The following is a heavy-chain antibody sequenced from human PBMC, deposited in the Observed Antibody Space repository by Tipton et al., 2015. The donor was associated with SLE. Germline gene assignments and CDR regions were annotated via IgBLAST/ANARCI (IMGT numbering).Heavy chain of an antibody. Sequence: SLRLSCAASGFIVSSSYMSWVRQAPGKGLDWVSVIYGGGNTFYADSRKGRFTISRDNAKNSLYLQMNSLRAEDTAVYYCARDGSGSYYAYWGQGALVTVSS. D-gene: IGHD1-26*01. V-gene: IGHV3-53*01. CDR1: GFIVSSSY. CDR3: ARDGSGSYYAY. CDR2: IYGGGNT. J-gene: IGHJ4*02.